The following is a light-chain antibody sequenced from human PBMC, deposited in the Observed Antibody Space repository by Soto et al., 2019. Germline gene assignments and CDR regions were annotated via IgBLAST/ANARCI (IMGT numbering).Light chain of an antibody. CDR3: AAWDDSVNGPG. CDR1: SSNLGLNY. J-gene: IGLJ2*01. CDR2: TNN. Sequence: QSVLTQPPSVSETPGQRVSSSCSGGSSNLGLNYVYWFQQFPGTAPKLLIYTNNQRPSGVPDRFSGSKSGTSASLTISGLQSEDEADYYCAAWDDSVNGPGFGGGTKDTVL. V-gene: IGLV1-47*01.